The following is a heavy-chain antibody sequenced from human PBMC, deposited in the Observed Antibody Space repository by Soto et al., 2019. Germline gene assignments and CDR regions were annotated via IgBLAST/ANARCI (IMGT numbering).Heavy chain of an antibody. CDR3: ARDGRAFSIFGETMDV. CDR1: GYTFTIYA. V-gene: IGHV1-18*01. J-gene: IGHJ6*02. CDR2: ISAYSGDT. Sequence: VQLLQSGGEVRKPGASVKVSCKTSGYTFTIYAINWVRQAPGQGLQWMGWISAYSGDTKYAQRFQDRLTVTTDPSTTTASMELRSLRSDDTAVYYCARDGRAFSIFGETMDVWGQGTTVTVSS. D-gene: IGHD3-3*01.